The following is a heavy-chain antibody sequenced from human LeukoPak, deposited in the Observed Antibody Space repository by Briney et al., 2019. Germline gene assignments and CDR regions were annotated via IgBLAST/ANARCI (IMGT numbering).Heavy chain of an antibody. CDR2: ISSSSSYI. J-gene: IGHJ4*02. Sequence: GGSLRLSCAASGFTFSSYSMNWVRQAPGKGLEWVSSISSSSSYIYYADSVKGRFTISRDNAKNSLYLQMNSLRAEDTAVYYCARVSPRGYSYGRLDYWGQGTLVNVSS. CDR1: GFTFSSYS. CDR3: ARVSPRGYSYGRLDY. D-gene: IGHD5-18*01. V-gene: IGHV3-21*01.